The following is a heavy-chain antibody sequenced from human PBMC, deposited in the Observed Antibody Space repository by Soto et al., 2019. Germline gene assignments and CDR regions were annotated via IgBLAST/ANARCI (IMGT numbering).Heavy chain of an antibody. J-gene: IGHJ6*02. CDR3: ARQTSSSWYPYYYGMDV. Sequence: SETLSLTCTVSGGSISSGGYYWSWIRQHPGKGLEWIGYIYYSGSTYYNPSLKSRVTISVDTSKNQFSLKLSSVTAADTAVYYCARQTSSSWYPYYYGMDVWGQGTTVTVS. V-gene: IGHV4-31*03. CDR1: GGSISSGGYY. CDR2: IYYSGST. D-gene: IGHD6-13*01.